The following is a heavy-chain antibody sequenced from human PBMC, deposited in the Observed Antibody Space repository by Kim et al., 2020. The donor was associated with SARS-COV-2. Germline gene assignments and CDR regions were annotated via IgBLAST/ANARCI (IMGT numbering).Heavy chain of an antibody. V-gene: IGHV4-59*08. CDR3: ARHHGYSGACDYLDF. D-gene: IGHD5-12*01. J-gene: IGHJ4*02. Sequence: PSLNNRVTMSVDTSKNQFSLEVNSVTAADTAVYYCARHHGYSGACDYLDFWGQGIPVTVSS.